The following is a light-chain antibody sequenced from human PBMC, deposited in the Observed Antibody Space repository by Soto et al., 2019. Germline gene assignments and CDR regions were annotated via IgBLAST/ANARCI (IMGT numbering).Light chain of an antibody. V-gene: IGKV1-5*01. CDR2: YAS. CDR3: QQYNGYLYT. J-gene: IGKJ2*01. Sequence: DIPLTQSPSTLSASVGDRVTVTCRASQTIGKYLAWYQQKPGKAPKLLIHYASNLQSGVPSRFSGSGSGTDFTLTISSLQTDDFATYFCQQYNGYLYTFGQGTELEIK. CDR1: QTIGKY.